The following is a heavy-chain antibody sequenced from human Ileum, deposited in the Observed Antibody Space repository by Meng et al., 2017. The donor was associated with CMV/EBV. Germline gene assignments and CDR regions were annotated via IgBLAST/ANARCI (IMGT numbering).Heavy chain of an antibody. J-gene: IGHJ4*02. CDR3: ARRETKIYDSSAYWG. CDR2: IYYSGGT. V-gene: IGHV4-39*01. D-gene: IGHD3-22*01. Sequence: SQTLSLTCTVSGGSISSSSYYWGWIRQPPGKGLEWIGSIYYSGGTYYNPSLKSRVTISVDTYKNQFSLKMSSVTAADTAVYFCARRETKIYDSSAYWGWGQGTLVTVSS. CDR1: GGSISSSSYY.